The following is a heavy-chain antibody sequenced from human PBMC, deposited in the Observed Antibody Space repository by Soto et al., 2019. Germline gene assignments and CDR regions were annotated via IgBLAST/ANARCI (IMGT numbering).Heavy chain of an antibody. Sequence: QVQLVQSGAEVKKPGASVKVSCKASGYTFTGYYMHWVRQAPGQGLECMGWINPNSGGTNYAQKFQGWVTMTRDTSISTAYMELSRLRSDDTAVYYCARDRLWFGELWVYYYYGMDVWGQGTTVTVSS. D-gene: IGHD3-10*01. CDR1: GYTFTGYY. CDR2: INPNSGGT. CDR3: ARDRLWFGELWVYYYYGMDV. V-gene: IGHV1-2*04. J-gene: IGHJ6*02.